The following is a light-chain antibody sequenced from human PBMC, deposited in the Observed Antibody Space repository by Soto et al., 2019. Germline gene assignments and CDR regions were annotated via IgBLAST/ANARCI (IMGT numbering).Light chain of an antibody. CDR1: QSVSSY. J-gene: IGKJ5*01. Sequence: EIVLTQSPVTLSLSPGERATLSCRASQSVSSYLAWYQQKPGQAPRLLIYDASNRATGIPARFSGSGSGTDFTLTIDNLQPEDFAIYYCQQRKNWPPITLGQGTRLEIK. CDR2: DAS. CDR3: QQRKNWPPIT. V-gene: IGKV3-11*01.